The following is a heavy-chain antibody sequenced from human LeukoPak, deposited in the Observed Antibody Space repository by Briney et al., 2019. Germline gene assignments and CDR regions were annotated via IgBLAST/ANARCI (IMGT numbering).Heavy chain of an antibody. CDR1: GFTFSSYE. CDR2: ISSSGSTI. Sequence: GGSLRLSCAASGFTFSSYEMNWVRQAPGKGLEWVSYISSSGSTIYYADSVKGRFTISRDNAKNSLYLQMNSLRAEDTAVYYCARDFPYSYGFIAYYYYYMDVWGKGTTVTVSS. CDR3: ARDFPYSYGFIAYYYYYMDV. D-gene: IGHD5-18*01. J-gene: IGHJ6*03. V-gene: IGHV3-48*03.